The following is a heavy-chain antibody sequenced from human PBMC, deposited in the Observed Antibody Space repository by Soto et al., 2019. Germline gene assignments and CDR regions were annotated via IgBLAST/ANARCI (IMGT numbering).Heavy chain of an antibody. V-gene: IGHV4-4*02. CDR3: ARVLSSGWYRFDY. J-gene: IGHJ4*02. D-gene: IGHD6-19*01. CDR1: GGSISSDYW. CDR2: MYHSGST. Sequence: SETLSLTCTVSGGSISSDYWWTWVRQPPGKGLEWIAEMYHSGSTNYNPSLKSRVTISVDKSKNPISLKLSSVTAADTAVYYCARVLSSGWYRFDYWGQGTLVTVSS.